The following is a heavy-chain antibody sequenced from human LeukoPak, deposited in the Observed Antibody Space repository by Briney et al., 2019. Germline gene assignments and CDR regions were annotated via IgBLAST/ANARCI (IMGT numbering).Heavy chain of an antibody. D-gene: IGHD3-9*01. Sequence: GSLRLSCAASGLIFSSYAMSWVRQVPGKGLEWVSSISGSGGSTYYADSVKGRFTISRDNSKNTLYLQMNSLRAEDTAVYYCAKVQETYYDILTGSEYYYGMDVWGQGTTVTVSS. V-gene: IGHV3-23*01. CDR2: ISGSGGST. J-gene: IGHJ6*02. CDR1: GLIFSSYA. CDR3: AKVQETYYDILTGSEYYYGMDV.